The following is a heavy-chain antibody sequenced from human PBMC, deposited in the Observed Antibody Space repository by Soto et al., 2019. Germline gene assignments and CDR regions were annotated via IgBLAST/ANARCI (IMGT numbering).Heavy chain of an antibody. CDR1: GYTFSSYG. CDR2: ISTYKGDT. D-gene: IGHD4-17*01. V-gene: IGHV1-18*01. J-gene: IGHJ4*02. Sequence: QVQLVQSGAEVKKHGASVKVSCKTSGYTFSSYGISWVRQAPGQGLEWMGWISTYKGDTHYVQNLQGRVTLTTDTSTSTAYMELRSLRSDDTAVYYCARAYGDYYFDYWVQGTLVTVSS. CDR3: ARAYGDYYFDY.